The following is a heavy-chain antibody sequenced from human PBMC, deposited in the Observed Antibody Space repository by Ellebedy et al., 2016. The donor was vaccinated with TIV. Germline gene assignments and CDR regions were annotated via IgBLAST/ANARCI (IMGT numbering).Heavy chain of an antibody. J-gene: IGHJ6*02. CDR1: GDSVSTDIG. V-gene: IGHV6-1*01. CDR2: TYYRSKWNN. CDR3: ARGWYGSGMGV. Sequence: SETLSLTCVISGDSVSTDIGWNWIRQSPSRGLEWLGRTYYRSKWNNDYAVSLKSRITINPDTSKNLFSLQLNSVTPEDTAVYYCARGWYGSGMGVWGQGTTVTVSS. D-gene: IGHD2-15*01.